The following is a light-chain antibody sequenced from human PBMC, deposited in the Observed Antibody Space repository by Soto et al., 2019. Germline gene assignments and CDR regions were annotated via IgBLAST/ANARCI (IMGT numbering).Light chain of an antibody. Sequence: QSALTQPASVSGSPGQSVTISCTGTSSDVGGYNYVSWYQQHPGKAPKLMIYGVNSRPSGVSNRVSGSKSANTASLTISGLQAEDEADYYCNSYTSSSTYVFGTGTKLTVL. V-gene: IGLV2-14*01. J-gene: IGLJ1*01. CDR1: SSDVGGYNY. CDR2: GVN. CDR3: NSYTSSSTYV.